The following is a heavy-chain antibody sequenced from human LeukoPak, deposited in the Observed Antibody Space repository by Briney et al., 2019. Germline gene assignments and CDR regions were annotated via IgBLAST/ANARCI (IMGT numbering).Heavy chain of an antibody. J-gene: IGHJ4*02. CDR2: IKQDGSEK. V-gene: IGHV3-7*03. CDR3: AKVTRYSSGWYYFDY. Sequence: PGGSLRPSCAASGFTFSSYGMSWVRQAPGKGLEWVANIKQDGSEKYYVDSVKGRFTISRDNSKNTLYLQMSSLRAADTAVYYCAKVTRYSSGWYYFDYWGQGTLVTVSS. CDR1: GFTFSSYG. D-gene: IGHD6-19*01.